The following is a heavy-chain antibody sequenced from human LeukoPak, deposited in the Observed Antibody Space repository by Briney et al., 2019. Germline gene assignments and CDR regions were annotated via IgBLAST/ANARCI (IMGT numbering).Heavy chain of an antibody. Sequence: PGGSLRLSCAASGFIFSSYWMQWVRQAPGKGLVWVSRINSDGSSTSYADSVKGRFTISRDNAKNTLYLQMNSLRAEDTAVYYCARALRYSSPFDYWGQGTLVTVSP. V-gene: IGHV3-74*01. J-gene: IGHJ4*02. CDR1: GFIFSSYW. CDR2: INSDGSST. CDR3: ARALRYSSPFDY. D-gene: IGHD6-13*01.